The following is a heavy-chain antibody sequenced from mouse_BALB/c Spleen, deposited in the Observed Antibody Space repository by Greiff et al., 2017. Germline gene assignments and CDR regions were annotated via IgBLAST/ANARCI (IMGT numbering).Heavy chain of an antibody. J-gene: IGHJ4*01. CDR2: IYPGNSDT. V-gene: IGHV1-5*01. Sequence: EVQLQESGTVLARPGASVKMSCKASGYSFTSYWMHWVKQRPGQGLEWIGAIYPGNSDTSYNQKFKGKAKLTAVTSASTAYMELSSLTNEDSAVYYCTRVDYYGSSSHYYAMDYWGQGTSVTVSS. CDR1: GYSFTSYW. CDR3: TRVDYYGSSSHYYAMDY. D-gene: IGHD1-1*01.